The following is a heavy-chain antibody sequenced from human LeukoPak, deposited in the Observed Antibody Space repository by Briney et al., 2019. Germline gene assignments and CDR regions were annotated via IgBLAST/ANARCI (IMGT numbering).Heavy chain of an antibody. J-gene: IGHJ4*02. Sequence: SETLSLTCTVSGGSISSSSYYWGWIRQPAGKGLEWIGRIYTGGSTNYNPSLKSRVTMSIDTSKNQFSLKLSSVTAADTAVYYCARAPTAYCLSTSCQPYFDYWGQGTLVTVSS. CDR2: IYTGGST. CDR1: GGSISSSSYY. CDR3: ARAPTAYCLSTSCQPYFDY. D-gene: IGHD2-2*01. V-gene: IGHV4-61*02.